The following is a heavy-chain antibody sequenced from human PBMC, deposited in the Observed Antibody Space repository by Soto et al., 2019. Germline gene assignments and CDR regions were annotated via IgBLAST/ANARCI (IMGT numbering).Heavy chain of an antibody. J-gene: IGHJ4*02. Sequence: QITLKESGPTLVTPTQPLTLTCSFSGFSLTTDGVGVGWVRQPPGEALEWLALIYWDDDERYSPSLKPRLTNTKDPSKTQVVHIMNNMDPVDTATYCCAHSRNLITEDAQVGDFDYWGQGTLVTVSS. CDR1: GFSLTTDGVG. V-gene: IGHV2-5*02. D-gene: IGHD3-10*01. CDR2: IYWDDDE. CDR3: AHSRNLITEDAQVGDFDY.